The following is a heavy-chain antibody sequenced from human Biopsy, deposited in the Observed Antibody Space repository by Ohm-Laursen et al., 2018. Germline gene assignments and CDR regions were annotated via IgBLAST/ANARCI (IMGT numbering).Heavy chain of an antibody. Sequence: SDTLSLTCDVSGGDINNYYWSWIRQPAGKGLEWIGRIYPGGSTNYNPSLNSRVTMSVDTSKKQLSLRMRSVTAADTAMYYRASVVLGPTNDAFDLWGRGTMVVVSS. D-gene: IGHD3-22*01. CDR1: GGDINNYY. CDR3: ASVVLGPTNDAFDL. CDR2: IYPGGST. J-gene: IGHJ3*01. V-gene: IGHV4-4*07.